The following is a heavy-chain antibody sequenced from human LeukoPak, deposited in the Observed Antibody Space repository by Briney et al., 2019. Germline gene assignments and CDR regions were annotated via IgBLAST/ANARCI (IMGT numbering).Heavy chain of an antibody. D-gene: IGHD3-10*01. J-gene: IGHJ3*02. CDR1: GGSISIYY. V-gene: IGHV4-59*01. CDR2: IYYSGST. CDR3: AITMVRGVTAFDI. Sequence: SETLSLICTVSGGSISIYYWSWIRQPPGKGLEWLGYIYYSGSTNSNPSLKSRVTISVDTSKNQFSLKLSSVTAADTAVYYCAITMVRGVTAFDIWGQGTMVTVSS.